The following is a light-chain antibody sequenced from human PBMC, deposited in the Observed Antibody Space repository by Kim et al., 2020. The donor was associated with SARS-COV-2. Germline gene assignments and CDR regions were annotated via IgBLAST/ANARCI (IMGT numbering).Light chain of an antibody. CDR2: HVS. CDR3: CSYAGSYIHWV. V-gene: IGLV2-11*01. CDR1: SSDVGTYNY. J-gene: IGLJ3*02. Sequence: LTQPRSVSGSPGQSVTISCTGTSSDVGTYNYVSWYQQHPGKAPKLLIYHVSKRPSGVPDRFSGSKSANTASLTISGLQAEDEADYHCCSYAGSYIHWVFGGGTQLTVL.